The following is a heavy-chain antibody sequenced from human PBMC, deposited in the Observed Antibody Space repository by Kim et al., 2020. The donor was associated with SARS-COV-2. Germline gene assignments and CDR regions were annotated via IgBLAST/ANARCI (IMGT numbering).Heavy chain of an antibody. J-gene: IGHJ4*02. Sequence: HGGSVKDRLSCSRDDSKNSLYLQMNSLKSEDTAVYYCTADRMGATGMAYWGQGILVTVSS. V-gene: IGHV3-72*01. CDR3: TADRMGATGMAY. D-gene: IGHD1-26*01.